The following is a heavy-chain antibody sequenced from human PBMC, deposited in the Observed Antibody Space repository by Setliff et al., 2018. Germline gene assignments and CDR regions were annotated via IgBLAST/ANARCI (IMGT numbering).Heavy chain of an antibody. V-gene: IGHV1-46*01. CDR3: ARGYYNANGYPTQY. D-gene: IGHD3-10*01. J-gene: IGHJ4*02. CDR1: GYTFTSYY. Sequence: ASVKVSCKASGYTFTSYYMYWVRQAPGQGLEWMGIINVSGGSASYAEKFQGRVTMTRDTSTSTIYMELASLIYDDTAVYYCARGYYNANGYPTQYWGQGTLVTVSS. CDR2: INVSGGSA.